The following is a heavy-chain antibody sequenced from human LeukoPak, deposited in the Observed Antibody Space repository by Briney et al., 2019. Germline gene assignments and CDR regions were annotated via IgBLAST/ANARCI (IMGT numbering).Heavy chain of an antibody. CDR3: AKSSGGFGELNLVRYHYMDV. CDR1: GFTFSSHG. J-gene: IGHJ6*03. D-gene: IGHD3-10*01. V-gene: IGHV3-30*02. Sequence: GGSLRLSCAASGFTFSSHGMRWVRQAPGKGLEWVAFIRYDGSNKKYADSVKGRFTISRDNSKNTLYLQMNSLRAEDTAVYHCAKSSGGFGELNLVRYHYMDVWGKGTTVTISS. CDR2: IRYDGSNK.